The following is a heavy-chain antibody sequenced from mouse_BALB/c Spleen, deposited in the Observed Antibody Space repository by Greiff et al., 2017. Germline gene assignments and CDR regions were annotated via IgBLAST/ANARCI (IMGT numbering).Heavy chain of an antibody. V-gene: IGHV1-69*02. J-gene: IGHJ2*01. D-gene: IGHD6-1*01. CDR1: GYTFTSYW. CDR2: IYPSDSYT. Sequence: VQLQQPGAELVRPGASVKLSCKASGYTFTSYWINWVKQRPGQGLEWIGNIYPSDSYTNYNQKFKDKATLTVDKSSSTAYMQLSSPTSEDSAVYYCTRGPLFDYWGQGTTLTVSS. CDR3: TRGPLFDY.